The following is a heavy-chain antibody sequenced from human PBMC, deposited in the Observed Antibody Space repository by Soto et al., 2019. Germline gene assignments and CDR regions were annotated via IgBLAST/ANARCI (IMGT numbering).Heavy chain of an antibody. Sequence: GASVKVSCKASGGTFSSFAINWVRQAPGQGPEWMGGTIPILGTANYAQKFQGRVTIIADETTTTASLELTSLRSEDTAVYYCARGNALDIWGQGTTVTVSS. CDR2: TIPILGTA. V-gene: IGHV1-69*13. J-gene: IGHJ6*02. CDR3: ARGNALDI. CDR1: GGTFSSFA.